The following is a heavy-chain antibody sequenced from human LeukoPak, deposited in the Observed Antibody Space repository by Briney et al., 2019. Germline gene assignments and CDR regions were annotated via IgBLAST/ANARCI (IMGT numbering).Heavy chain of an antibody. V-gene: IGHV3-23*01. CDR1: GFTFSSYA. Sequence: PGGSLRLSCAASGFTFSSYAMSWVRQAPGKGLEWVSAISGSGGSTHYADSVKGRFTISRDNSKNTLYLQMNSLRAEDTAVYYCAKDLSAAAPLRYGMDVWGQGTTVTVSS. D-gene: IGHD6-13*01. CDR3: AKDLSAAAPLRYGMDV. CDR2: ISGSGGST. J-gene: IGHJ6*02.